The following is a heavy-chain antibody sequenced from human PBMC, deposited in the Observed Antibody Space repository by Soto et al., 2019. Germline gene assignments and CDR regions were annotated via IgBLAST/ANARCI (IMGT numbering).Heavy chain of an antibody. J-gene: IGHJ4*02. Sequence: PEGSLRHSCIVSGFTFRSYNMNWVRQAPGKGLEWVTYISGSGSTIYYADSVKGRFTISRDNVKNSLYLQMNSLRDEDTAVYYCARSKYIDYWGQGTLVTVSS. V-gene: IGHV3-48*02. CDR1: GFTFRSYN. D-gene: IGHD4-4*01. CDR2: ISGSGSTI. CDR3: ARSKYIDY.